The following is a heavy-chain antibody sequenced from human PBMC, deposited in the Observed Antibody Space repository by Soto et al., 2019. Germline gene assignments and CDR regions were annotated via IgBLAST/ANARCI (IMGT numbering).Heavy chain of an antibody. CDR2: ISAYKGNT. D-gene: IGHD1-26*01. V-gene: IGHV1-18*01. Sequence: QVQLVQSGAEVKKPGASVKVSCKASGYTFTSSGISWVRQAPGQGLERMGRISAYKGNTNNAQKLQGRVTMTTDTSTSTAYIELRRQRYNETAVYYCTRAPVIVGATYYYYGIDVWGQGTTVTVSS. CDR1: GYTFTSSG. CDR3: TRAPVIVGATYYYYGIDV. J-gene: IGHJ6*02.